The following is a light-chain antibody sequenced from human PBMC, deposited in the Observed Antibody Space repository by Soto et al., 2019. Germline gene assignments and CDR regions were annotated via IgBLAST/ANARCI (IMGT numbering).Light chain of an antibody. CDR3: QQYGSSPLT. Sequence: IVLTQSVGTLSLSPWERATLSCRASQSVSSSYLAWYQQKPGQAPRLLIYGASSRATGIPDRFSGSGSGTDFTLTISRLEPEDFAVYYCQQYGSSPLTFGGGTKVDIK. J-gene: IGKJ4*01. CDR2: GAS. V-gene: IGKV3-20*01. CDR1: QSVSSSY.